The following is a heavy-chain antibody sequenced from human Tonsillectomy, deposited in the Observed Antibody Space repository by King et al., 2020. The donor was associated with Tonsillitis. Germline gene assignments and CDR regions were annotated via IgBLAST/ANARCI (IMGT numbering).Heavy chain of an antibody. CDR1: GFSFSSYS. D-gene: IGHD6-13*01. CDR2: ISSRSRYI. J-gene: IGHJ6*02. CDR3: ARESVAAPRDYYYGMDV. Sequence: VQLVESGGGLVKPGGSLRLSCAASGFSFSSYSMNWVRQAPGKGLEWVSSISSRSRYIYYADSVKGRFTVSRDNAKNSLSLQMNSLRAEDTAVYYCARESVAAPRDYYYGMDVWDQGTTVTVSS. V-gene: IGHV3-21*01.